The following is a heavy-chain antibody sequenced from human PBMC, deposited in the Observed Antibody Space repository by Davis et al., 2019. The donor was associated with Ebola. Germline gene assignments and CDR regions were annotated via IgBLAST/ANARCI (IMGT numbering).Heavy chain of an antibody. V-gene: IGHV4-39*01. CDR1: GGPISSTSYY. Sequence: SEPLSPTCTVSGGPISSTSYYWGWIRQPPGKGLEWIGSIYYSGITYCKPSLKSRVTISVDTSKNQFSLKLSSVTAADTAVYYCASGSYFRGSSGYLGYWGQGSLVTVSS. CDR3: ASGSYFRGSSGYLGY. D-gene: IGHD3-22*01. J-gene: IGHJ4*02. CDR2: IYYSGIT.